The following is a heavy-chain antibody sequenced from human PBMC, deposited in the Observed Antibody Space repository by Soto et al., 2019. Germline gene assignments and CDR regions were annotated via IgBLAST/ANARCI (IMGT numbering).Heavy chain of an antibody. CDR1: GGTFSSYA. D-gene: IGHD2-8*01. CDR3: ARDMKFYCTNGVCYTIPSYYYYGMDV. V-gene: IGHV1-69*13. Sequence: ASVKVSCKASGGTFSSYAISWVRQAPGQGLEWMGGIIPIFGTANYAQKFQGRVTITADESTSTAYMELSSLRSEDTAVYYCARDMKFYCTNGVCYTIPSYYYYGMDVWGQGTTVTVSS. J-gene: IGHJ6*02. CDR2: IIPIFGTA.